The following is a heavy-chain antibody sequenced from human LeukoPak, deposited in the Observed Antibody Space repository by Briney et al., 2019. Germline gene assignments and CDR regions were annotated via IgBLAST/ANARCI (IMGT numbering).Heavy chain of an antibody. CDR2: MKHDGREI. D-gene: IGHD4-17*01. V-gene: IGHV3-7*01. CDR3: ARHYGDCRRHPFDC. Sequence: PGGSLRLSCAASGFTFSKNWMSWVRQAPGKGLEWVANMKHDGREIYYVDSVKGRFTISRDNSKNSLYLQMNSLRTDDTALYYCARHYGDCRRHPFDCWGQGTLVTVSS. CDR1: GFTFSKNW. J-gene: IGHJ4*02.